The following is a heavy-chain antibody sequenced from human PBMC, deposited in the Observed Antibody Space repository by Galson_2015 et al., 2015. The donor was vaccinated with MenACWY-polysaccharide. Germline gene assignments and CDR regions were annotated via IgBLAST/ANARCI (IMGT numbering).Heavy chain of an antibody. J-gene: IGHJ4*02. CDR2: IDTNTGNP. D-gene: IGHD3-3*02. V-gene: IGHV7-4-1*02. CDR3: ARGAGILSEAY. CDR1: GYTFTKYA. Sequence: SVKVSCKASGYTFTKYAMNWLRQAPGQGLEWMGWIDTNTGNPTYAQGFTGRFVFSLDTSVSTAYLQINSLKAEDTAVYYCARGAGILSEAYWGQGTRGTVSS.